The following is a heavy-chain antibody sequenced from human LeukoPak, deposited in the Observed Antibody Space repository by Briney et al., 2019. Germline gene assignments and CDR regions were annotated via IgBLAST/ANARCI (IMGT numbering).Heavy chain of an antibody. V-gene: IGHV4-59*01. J-gene: IGHJ5*02. CDR1: GGSISSYY. Sequence: SETLSLTCTVSGGSISSYYWSWLRQPPGKGLEWIGYIYYSGSTNYNPSLKSRVTISVDTSKNQFSLKLSSVTAADTAVYYCARDDYYYDSSGYLAWGQGTLVTVSS. CDR3: ARDDYYYDSSGYLA. D-gene: IGHD3-22*01. CDR2: IYYSGST.